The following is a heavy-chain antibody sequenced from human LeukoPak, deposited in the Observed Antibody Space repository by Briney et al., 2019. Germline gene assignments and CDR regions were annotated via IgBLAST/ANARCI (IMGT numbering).Heavy chain of an antibody. J-gene: IGHJ4*02. CDR1: GGSISSYY. V-gene: IGHV4-4*07. CDR2: IYTSGST. Sequence: KPSETLSLTCTVSGGSISSYYWSWIRQPAGKGLEWIGRIYTSGSTNYNPSLKSRVTMPVDTSKNQFSLKLSSVTAADTAVYYCARDCVSSSWSESGYFDYWGQGTLVTVSS. D-gene: IGHD6-13*01. CDR3: ARDCVSSSWSESGYFDY.